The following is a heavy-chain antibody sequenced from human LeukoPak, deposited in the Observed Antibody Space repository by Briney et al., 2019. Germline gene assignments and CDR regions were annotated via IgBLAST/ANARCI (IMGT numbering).Heavy chain of an antibody. CDR2: ISHHGDIE. Sequence: PGRSLRLSCAASGFTFTTFGIHWVRQAPGKGLEWVAAISHHGDIEYYTDSVKGRFTISRDNSKNMICLQMNSLRGEDSAVYYCAKINNNDDYWGQGNLVTVSS. CDR3: AKINNNDDY. J-gene: IGHJ4*02. D-gene: IGHD1/OR15-1a*01. CDR1: GFTFTTFG. V-gene: IGHV3-30*18.